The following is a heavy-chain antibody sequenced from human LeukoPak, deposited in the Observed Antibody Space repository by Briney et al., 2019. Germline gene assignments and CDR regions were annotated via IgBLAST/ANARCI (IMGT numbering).Heavy chain of an antibody. CDR1: GGSFSSYY. V-gene: IGHV4-59*08. J-gene: IGHJ4*02. D-gene: IGHD2-21*02. Sequence: SETLSLTCAVYGGSFSSYYWTWIRQPPGRGLEWIGYVYYSGSTNYNPSLKSRVTISADTSKNQFSLKLSSVTAADTAVYYCASLYCGGDCYSGYYFDYWGQGTLVTVSS. CDR2: VYYSGST. CDR3: ASLYCGGDCYSGYYFDY.